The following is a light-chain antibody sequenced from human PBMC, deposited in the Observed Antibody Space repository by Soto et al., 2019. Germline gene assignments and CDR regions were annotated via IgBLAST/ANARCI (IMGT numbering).Light chain of an antibody. V-gene: IGKV1-39*01. Sequence: DIQMTQSPSSLSASVGDRVTITCRASQSITGYLNWSQQKPGKAPKLLIYAASSLQSGVPSRFSGSGSGTDFTLTISSLQRDDFATYFCQQSLGIPYTFGQGTRLETK. CDR2: AAS. J-gene: IGKJ2*01. CDR1: QSITGY. CDR3: QQSLGIPYT.